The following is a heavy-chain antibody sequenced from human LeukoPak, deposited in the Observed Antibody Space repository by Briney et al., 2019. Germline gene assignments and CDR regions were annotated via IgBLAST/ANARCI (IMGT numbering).Heavy chain of an antibody. CDR3: ASTAERGRELPRYFDY. CDR1: GGSFSGYY. CDR2: INHSGST. D-gene: IGHD1-26*01. V-gene: IGHV4-34*01. Sequence: SETLSLTCAVYGGSFSGYYWSWIRQPPGKGLEWIGEINHSGSTNYNPSLKSRVTISVDTSKNQFSLKLSSVTAADTAVYYCASTAERGRELPRYFDYWGQGTLVTVSS. J-gene: IGHJ4*02.